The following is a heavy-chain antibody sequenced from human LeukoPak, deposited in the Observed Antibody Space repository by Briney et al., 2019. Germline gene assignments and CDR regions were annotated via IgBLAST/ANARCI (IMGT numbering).Heavy chain of an antibody. Sequence: SETLSLTCTVSGVSISSSYWSWIRQPPGKGLEWIGYIYYSGSTSYNPSLKSRVTISVDTSKNQFSLKLNSVTAADTAVYYCARQGPLTTAVTTRTNPFDYWGQGTLVTVSS. CDR3: ARQGPLTTAVTTRTNPFDY. CDR2: IYYSGST. V-gene: IGHV4-59*08. CDR1: GVSISSSY. D-gene: IGHD4-11*01. J-gene: IGHJ4*02.